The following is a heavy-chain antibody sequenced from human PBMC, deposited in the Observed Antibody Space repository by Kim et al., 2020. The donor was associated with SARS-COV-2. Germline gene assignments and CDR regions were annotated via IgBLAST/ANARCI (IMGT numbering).Heavy chain of an antibody. Sequence: GESLKISCKGSGYSFTSYWISWVRQMPGKGLEWMGRIDPSASYTNYSPSFQGHVTISADKSISTAYLQWSSLKASDTAMYYCARSEDDFWDRRRGGVVDVWGQGTTVTVSS. CDR1: GYSFTSYW. V-gene: IGHV5-10-1*01. J-gene: IGHJ6*02. D-gene: IGHD3-3*01. CDR2: IDPSASYT. CDR3: ARSEDDFWDRRRGGVVDV.